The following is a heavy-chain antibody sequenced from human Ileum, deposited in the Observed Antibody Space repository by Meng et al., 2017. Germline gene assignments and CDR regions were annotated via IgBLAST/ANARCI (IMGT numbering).Heavy chain of an antibody. D-gene: IGHD2-15*01. CDR2: TRSKVDGYNN. CDR3: VRVVD. J-gene: IGHJ4*02. V-gene: IGHV3-72*01. CDR1: GFSFSDHY. Sequence: GESLKISCAASGFSFSDHYMDWVRQAPGKGLEWVGRTRSKVDGYNNEHAASVKCRFTISRDDSKNSLYLQMNGLKTEDTAVYYCVRVVDWGQGTLVTVSS.